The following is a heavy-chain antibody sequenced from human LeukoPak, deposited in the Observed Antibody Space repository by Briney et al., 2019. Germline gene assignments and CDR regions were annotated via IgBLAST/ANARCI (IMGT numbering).Heavy chain of an antibody. CDR1: GFTFSDYY. D-gene: IGHD2-8*01. Sequence: PGGSLRLSCAASGFTFSDYYMSWIRQAPGKGLEWLSYISTSGNTIYYADSVKGRFTISRDNAKNSLYLQMNSLRAEDTAVYYCARTNGVSKFDYWGQGTLVTVSS. CDR2: ISTSGNTI. J-gene: IGHJ4*02. CDR3: ARTNGVSKFDY. V-gene: IGHV3-11*04.